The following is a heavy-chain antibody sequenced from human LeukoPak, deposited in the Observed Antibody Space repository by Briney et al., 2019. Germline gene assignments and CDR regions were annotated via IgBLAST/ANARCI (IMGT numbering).Heavy chain of an antibody. CDR1: GGSISSYS. CDR3: VRADYNGGNPGSFDI. V-gene: IGHV4-4*07. D-gene: IGHD2-8*01. Sequence: SETLSLTCSVSGGSISSYSWSWIRQPAGKGLDWIGRIFSSGSSKYNPSLKSRVIMSVDTSKNQFSLKLSSVTAADTAVYYCVRADYNGGNPGSFDIWGRGTMVTVSS. CDR2: IFSSGSS. J-gene: IGHJ3*02.